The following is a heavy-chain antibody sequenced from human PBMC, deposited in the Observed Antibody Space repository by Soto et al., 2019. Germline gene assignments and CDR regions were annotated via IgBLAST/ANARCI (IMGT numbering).Heavy chain of an antibody. D-gene: IGHD5-12*01. CDR2: INPNSGGT. Sequence: EASVKVSCKASGYTFTGYYMHWVRQAPGQGLEWMGWINPNSGGTNYAQKFQGWVTMTRDTSISTAYMELSRLRSDDTAVYYCARDFVDIVATIGGTYYYGMDVWGQGTTVTVSS. CDR1: GYTFTGYY. V-gene: IGHV1-2*04. CDR3: ARDFVDIVATIGGTYYYGMDV. J-gene: IGHJ6*02.